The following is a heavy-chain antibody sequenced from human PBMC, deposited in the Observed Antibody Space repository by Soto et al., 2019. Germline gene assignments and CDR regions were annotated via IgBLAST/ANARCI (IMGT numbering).Heavy chain of an antibody. V-gene: IGHV4-59*01. Sequence: SETLSLTCTVSGGSISSYYWSWIRQPPGKGLEWIGYIYYSGSTNYNPSLKSRVTISVDTSKNQFSLKLSSVTAADTAVYYCARGARLVGGTFDYWGQGTLVTVSS. CDR1: GGSISSYY. J-gene: IGHJ4*02. CDR3: ARGARLVGGTFDY. D-gene: IGHD6-19*01. CDR2: IYYSGST.